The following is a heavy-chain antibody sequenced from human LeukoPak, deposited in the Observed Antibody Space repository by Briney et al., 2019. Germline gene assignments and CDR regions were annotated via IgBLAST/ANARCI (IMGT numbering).Heavy chain of an antibody. Sequence: SQTLSLTCAVSGGSISSGGYSWSWIRQPPGKGLEWIGYIYYSGSTNYNPSLKSRVTISVDTSKNQFSLKLSSVTAADTAVYYCARASIYNWFDPWGQGTLVTVSS. CDR3: ARASIYNWFDP. J-gene: IGHJ5*02. CDR1: GGSISSGGYS. D-gene: IGHD3-3*02. V-gene: IGHV4-61*08. CDR2: IYYSGST.